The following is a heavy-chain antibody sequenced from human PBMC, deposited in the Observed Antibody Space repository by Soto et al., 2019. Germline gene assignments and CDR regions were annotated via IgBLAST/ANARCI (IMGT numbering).Heavy chain of an antibody. Sequence: PGGSLRLSCAASGFTFSTYSMNWVRQAPGKGLEWVSYISSSSSTIYYADSVKGRFTVSRDNAKNSLYLQMNSLRDEDTAVYYCARVRKSSDGDGDYWGQGTLVTVSS. V-gene: IGHV3-48*02. J-gene: IGHJ4*02. CDR3: ARVRKSSDGDGDY. CDR2: ISSSSSTI. CDR1: GFTFSTYS. D-gene: IGHD3-22*01.